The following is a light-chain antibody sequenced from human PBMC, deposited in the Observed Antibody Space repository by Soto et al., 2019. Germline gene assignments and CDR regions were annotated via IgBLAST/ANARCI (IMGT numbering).Light chain of an antibody. CDR3: QQYGDAPTWT. J-gene: IGKJ1*01. V-gene: IGKV3-20*01. Sequence: IVLTQSPAILALSRGDRATLSCGASQSVSSSYLAWYQQKPGQAPRLLIYGASSRATGIPDRFSGSGSGTDFTLTISRLEPEDFAVYYCQQYGDAPTWTFGQGTKVDIK. CDR2: GAS. CDR1: QSVSSSY.